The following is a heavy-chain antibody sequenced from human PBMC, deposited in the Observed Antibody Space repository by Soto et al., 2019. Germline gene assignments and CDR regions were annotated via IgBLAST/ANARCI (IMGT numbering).Heavy chain of an antibody. CDR3: ARDGSSPPYYYYYYMDV. D-gene: IGHD6-6*01. CDR1: GLTFSSYW. J-gene: IGHJ6*03. Sequence: GGSLRLSCAASGLTFSSYWMSWVRQAPGKGLEWVANIKQDGSEKYYVDSVKGRFTISRDNAKNSLYLQMNSLRAEDTAVYYCARDGSSPPYYYYYYMDVWGKGTTVTVSS. V-gene: IGHV3-7*01. CDR2: IKQDGSEK.